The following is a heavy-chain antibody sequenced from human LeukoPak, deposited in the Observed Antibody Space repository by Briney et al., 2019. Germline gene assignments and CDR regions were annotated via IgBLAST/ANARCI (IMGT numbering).Heavy chain of an antibody. V-gene: IGHV1-69*05. D-gene: IGHD3-22*01. J-gene: IGHJ3*02. Sequence: ASVKVSCKASGGTFNTYAISWVRQAPGQGLEWMGRIIPIFGTANYAQKFQGRVTITTDESTSTAYMELSSLRSEDTAVYYCARDPHYYDSSGYYSRAFDIWGQGTMVTVSS. CDR1: GGTFNTYA. CDR2: IIPIFGTA. CDR3: ARDPHYYDSSGYYSRAFDI.